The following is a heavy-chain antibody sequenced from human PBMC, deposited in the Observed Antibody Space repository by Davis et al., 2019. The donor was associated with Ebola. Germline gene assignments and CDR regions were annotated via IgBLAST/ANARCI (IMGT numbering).Heavy chain of an antibody. D-gene: IGHD6-13*01. V-gene: IGHV3-23*01. CDR3: AKSNTASGTWVYFDY. CDR2: ISGSDGST. J-gene: IGHJ4*02. CDR1: GFTFSSYA. Sequence: GGSLRLSCAASGFTFSSYAMSWVRQAPGKGLEWVSAISGSDGSTYYADSVKGRFTISRDNSKNTLYLQMNSLRAEDTAVYYCAKSNTASGTWVYFDYWGQGTLVTVSS.